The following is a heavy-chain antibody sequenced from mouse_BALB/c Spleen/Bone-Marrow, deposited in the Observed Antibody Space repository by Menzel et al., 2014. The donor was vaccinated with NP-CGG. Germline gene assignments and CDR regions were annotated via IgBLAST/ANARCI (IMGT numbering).Heavy chain of an antibody. CDR3: AKNYYYGYVAY. D-gene: IGHD1-2*01. Sequence: GIDFSRYWMTWVRQAPGKGLEWIGEINPDSSTINYTPSLKDKLIISRDNAKNTLYLQMSKVRSEDTALYYCAKNYYYGYVAYWGQGTLVTVSA. V-gene: IGHV4-1*02. CDR2: INPDSSTI. J-gene: IGHJ3*01. CDR1: GIDFSRYW.